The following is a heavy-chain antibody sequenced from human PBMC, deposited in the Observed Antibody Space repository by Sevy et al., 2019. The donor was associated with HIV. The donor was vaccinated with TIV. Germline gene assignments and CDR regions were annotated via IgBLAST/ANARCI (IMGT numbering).Heavy chain of an antibody. D-gene: IGHD3-10*01. J-gene: IGHJ4*02. Sequence: GGSLRLSCAASGFTFSSYSMNWVRQAPGKGLEWVSSISSSSSTIYYADSVKGRFTISRDNAKNSLYLQMNSLRDEDTAVYYCARGLSNVLLWFGVVHGGTYWGQGTLVTVSS. V-gene: IGHV3-48*02. CDR1: GFTFSSYS. CDR3: ARGLSNVLLWFGVVHGGTY. CDR2: ISSSSSTI.